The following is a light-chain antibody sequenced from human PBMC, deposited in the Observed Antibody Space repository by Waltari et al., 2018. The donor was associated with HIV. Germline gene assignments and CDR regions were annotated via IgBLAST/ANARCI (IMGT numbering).Light chain of an antibody. V-gene: IGLV2-14*03. CDR2: DVS. CDR3: STFSSSNTLL. CDR1: NNDVGANDY. J-gene: IGLJ2*01. Sequence: QTALTQPASVSGSPGQSITISCTGTNNDVGANDYAPWYQHHPGEAPKLLIYDVSYRPSGVSNRFSGSKSGNTASLTISGLQAEDEADYYCSTFSSSNTLLFGGGTKLTVL.